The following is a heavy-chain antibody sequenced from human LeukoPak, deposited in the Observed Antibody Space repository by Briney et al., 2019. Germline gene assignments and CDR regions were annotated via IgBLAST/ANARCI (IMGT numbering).Heavy chain of an antibody. CDR2: IYYSGST. CDR1: GGSIRSSSYY. V-gene: IGHV4-39*01. CDR3: ARARVGATGGYFDY. J-gene: IGHJ4*02. D-gene: IGHD1-26*01. Sequence: SETLSLTCTVSGGSIRSSSYYWGWIRQPPGKGLEWIGSIYYSGSTYYNPSLKSRVTISVDTSKNQFSLKLSSVTAADTAVYYCARARVGATGGYFDYWGQGTLVTVSS.